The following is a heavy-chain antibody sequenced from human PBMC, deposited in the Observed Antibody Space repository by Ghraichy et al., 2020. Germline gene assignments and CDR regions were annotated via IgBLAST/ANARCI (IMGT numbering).Heavy chain of an antibody. CDR2: ISSSSSTI. CDR1: GFTFSSYS. V-gene: IGHV3-48*04. J-gene: IGHJ6*02. CDR3: ARVDYDILTGYWRYYYGMDV. D-gene: IGHD3-9*01. Sequence: LLLTCAASGFTFSSYSMNWVRQAPGKGLEWVSYISSSSSTIYYADSVKGRFTISRDNAKNSLYLQMNSLRAEDTAVYYCARVDYDILTGYWRYYYGMDVWGQGTTVTVSS.